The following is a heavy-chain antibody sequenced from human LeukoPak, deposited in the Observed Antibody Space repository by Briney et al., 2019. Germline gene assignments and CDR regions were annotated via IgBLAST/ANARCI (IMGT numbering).Heavy chain of an antibody. V-gene: IGHV3-23*01. Sequence: GGSLRLSCAASGFTFSSSAMAWVRQAPGERLERVSSVTGGGGGTNYAGSMKGRFTISRDNAKNTLYLQMNSLRAEDTAIYYCVKGGYCTSTTCLFVFWGQGTLVTVSS. D-gene: IGHD2-2*01. CDR1: GFTFSSSA. J-gene: IGHJ4*02. CDR3: VKGGYCTSTTCLFVF. CDR2: VTGGGGGT.